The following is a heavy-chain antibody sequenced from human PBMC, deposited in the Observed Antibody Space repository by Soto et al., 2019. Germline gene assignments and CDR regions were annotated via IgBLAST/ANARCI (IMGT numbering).Heavy chain of an antibody. CDR2: IKQDGSEK. CDR3: AGDHGSGSYYDAFDI. Sequence: GGSLRLSCAASGFTFSSYWMSWVRQAPGKGLEWVANIKQDGSEKYYVDSVKGRFTISRDNAKNSLYLQMNSLRAEDTAVYYCAGDHGSGSYYDAFDIWGQGTMVTVSS. V-gene: IGHV3-7*01. J-gene: IGHJ3*02. D-gene: IGHD3-10*01. CDR1: GFTFSSYW.